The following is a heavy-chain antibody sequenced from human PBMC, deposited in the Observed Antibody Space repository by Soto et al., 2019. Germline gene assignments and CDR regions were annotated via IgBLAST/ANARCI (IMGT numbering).Heavy chain of an antibody. V-gene: IGHV4-31*03. Sequence: QVQLQESGPGLVKPSQTLSLTGTVSSGSINNGDYYWSWIRKHPGRGLERIGFIYHRGSNFYNPSLNNRVTIAVDTSKKQFSLELNSVTAADTAVYYCARGELWWDSWGQGILVTVSS. D-gene: IGHD2-21*01. CDR1: SGSINNGDYY. CDR2: IYHRGSN. J-gene: IGHJ4*02. CDR3: ARGELWWDS.